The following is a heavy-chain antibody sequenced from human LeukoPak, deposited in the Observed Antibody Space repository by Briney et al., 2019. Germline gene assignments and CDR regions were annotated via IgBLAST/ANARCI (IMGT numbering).Heavy chain of an antibody. D-gene: IGHD4-17*01. J-gene: IGHJ4*02. CDR1: GDSVSSNSAA. Sequence: SQTLSLTCAISGDSVSSNSAAWNWIRQSPSRGLEWLGRTYYRSKYYSEYAVSVRSRITINPDTSKNQFSLHLNSVTPEDTAVYYCARGGTTRSPPFDYWGQGTLFTVSS. CDR2: TYYRSKYYS. CDR3: ARGGTTRSPPFDY. V-gene: IGHV6-1*01.